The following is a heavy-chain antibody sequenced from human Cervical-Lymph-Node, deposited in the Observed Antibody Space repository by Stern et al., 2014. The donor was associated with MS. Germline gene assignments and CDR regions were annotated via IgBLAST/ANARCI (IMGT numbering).Heavy chain of an antibody. D-gene: IGHD6-19*01. CDR3: AQGAGSYWYVGL. CDR2: IIPIFGAP. V-gene: IGHV1-69*01. CDR1: GGSFTNYA. Sequence: VQLVQSGAEVKKPGSSVKVSCRPSGGSFTNYAISWVRQAPGHGLEWMGGIIPIFGAPDYPQRFQARLTITADESTSTAYMELGSLTSDDTAIYYCAQGAGSYWYVGLWGRGTPVTVSS. J-gene: IGHJ2*01.